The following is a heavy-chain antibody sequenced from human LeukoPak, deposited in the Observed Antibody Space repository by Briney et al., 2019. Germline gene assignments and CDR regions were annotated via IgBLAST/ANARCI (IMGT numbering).Heavy chain of an antibody. V-gene: IGHV3-30*02. CDR2: IRYDGSNK. D-gene: IGHD3-16*02. CDR1: GFTFSNYG. CDR3: AKDYDYVWGSYGWYFQH. J-gene: IGHJ1*01. Sequence: GGSLRLSCAASGFTFSNYGMHWVRQAPGKGLEWVAFIRYDGSNKYYADSVKGRFTISRDNSKNTLYLQMNSLRAEDTAVYYCAKDYDYVWGSYGWYFQHWGQGTLVTVSS.